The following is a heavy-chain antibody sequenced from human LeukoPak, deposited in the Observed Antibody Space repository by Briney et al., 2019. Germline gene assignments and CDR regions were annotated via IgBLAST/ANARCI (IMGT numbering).Heavy chain of an antibody. CDR2: ISSSGSTI. V-gene: IGHV3-48*03. J-gene: IGHJ4*02. CDR1: GCTFSSYE. CDR3: ASFLVVNFDY. D-gene: IGHD3-22*01. Sequence: QPGGSLRLSCAASGCTFSSYEMNWVRQAPGKGLEWVSYISSSGSTIYYADSVKGRFTISRDNAKNSLYLQMNSLRAEDTAVYYCASFLVVNFDYWGQGTLVTVSS.